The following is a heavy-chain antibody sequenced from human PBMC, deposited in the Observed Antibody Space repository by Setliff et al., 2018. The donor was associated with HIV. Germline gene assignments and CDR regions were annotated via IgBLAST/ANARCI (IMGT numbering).Heavy chain of an antibody. CDR1: GFSFSNAW. CDR2: IKSNVDGGTT. Sequence: KPGGSLRLSCAASGFSFSNAWMSWVRQAPGKGLEWVGRIKSNVDGGTTDYAAPLKGRFTISRDDSKETLYLQMKSLKTEDSAVYYCTTYYYYYMDVWGKGTTVTVSS. CDR3: TTYYYYYMDV. J-gene: IGHJ6*03. V-gene: IGHV3-15*01.